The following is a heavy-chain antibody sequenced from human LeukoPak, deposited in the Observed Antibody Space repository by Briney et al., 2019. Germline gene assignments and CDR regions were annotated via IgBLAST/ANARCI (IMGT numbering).Heavy chain of an antibody. Sequence: GGSLRLSCAASGFTFSNYAMSWVRQAPGKGLEWVSIISGSGGSTYYADSMKGRFTISRDNSKNTLYLQMNSLRVEDTAVYYCAKDRSGWKSWFDPWGQGTLVTVSS. CDR1: GFTFSNYA. V-gene: IGHV3-23*01. D-gene: IGHD6-19*01. CDR3: AKDRSGWKSWFDP. J-gene: IGHJ5*02. CDR2: ISGSGGST.